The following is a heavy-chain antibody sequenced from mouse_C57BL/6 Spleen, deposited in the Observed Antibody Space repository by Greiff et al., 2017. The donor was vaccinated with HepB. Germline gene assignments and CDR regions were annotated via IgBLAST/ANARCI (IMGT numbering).Heavy chain of an antibody. CDR1: GYTFTDYE. CDR2: IDPETGGT. V-gene: IGHV1-15*01. D-gene: IGHD1-1*01. CDR3: TRRGDYGSPGGFDV. J-gene: IGHJ1*03. Sequence: VKLQESGAELVRPGASVTLSCKASGYTFTDYEMHWAKQTPVHGLEWIGAIDPETGGTAYNQKFKGKAILTADKSSSTAYMELRSLTSEDSAVYYCTRRGDYGSPGGFDVWGTGTTVTVSS.